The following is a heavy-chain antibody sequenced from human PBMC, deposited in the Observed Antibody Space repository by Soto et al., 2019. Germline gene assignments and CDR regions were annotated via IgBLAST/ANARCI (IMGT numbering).Heavy chain of an antibody. Sequence: PGESLKISCKASGYSFTTYWIAWVRQMPGKGLEWMGIISPGDSITRYSPSFQGQVTTSADKSITTAYLHWNSLKASDTAMYYCARRVAASGDYWGQGTLVTVSS. CDR1: GYSFTTYW. CDR2: ISPGDSIT. J-gene: IGHJ4*02. V-gene: IGHV5-51*01. CDR3: ARRVAASGDY. D-gene: IGHD6-13*01.